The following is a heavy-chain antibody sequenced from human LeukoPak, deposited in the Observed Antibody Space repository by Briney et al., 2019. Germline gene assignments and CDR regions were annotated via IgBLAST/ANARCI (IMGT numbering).Heavy chain of an antibody. Sequence: ASVKVSCKASGYTFTGYYMHWVRQAPGQGLEWVGWINPNSGGTNYAQKFQGRVTMTRDTSISTAYMELSRLRSDDTAVYYCARGRSYYDSSGYYGGPTYWGQGTLVTVSS. D-gene: IGHD3-22*01. V-gene: IGHV1-2*02. CDR1: GYTFTGYY. CDR3: ARGRSYYDSSGYYGGPTY. CDR2: INPNSGGT. J-gene: IGHJ4*02.